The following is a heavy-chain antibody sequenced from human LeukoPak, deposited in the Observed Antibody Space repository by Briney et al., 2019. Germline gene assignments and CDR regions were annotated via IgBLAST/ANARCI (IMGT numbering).Heavy chain of an antibody. V-gene: IGHV5-51*01. J-gene: IGHJ3*02. Sequence: GESLKISCKGPGYSFTSYWIGWVRQMPGKGLEWMGIIYPGDSDTRYSPSFEGQVTISADKSISTAYLQWRSLQASDTAMYYCARHLGRGSSWFASDAFDIWGQGTMVTVSS. CDR2: IYPGDSDT. D-gene: IGHD6-13*01. CDR3: ARHLGRGSSWFASDAFDI. CDR1: GYSFTSYW.